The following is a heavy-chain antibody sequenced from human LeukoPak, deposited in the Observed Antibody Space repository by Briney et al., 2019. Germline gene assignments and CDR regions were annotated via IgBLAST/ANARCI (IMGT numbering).Heavy chain of an antibody. D-gene: IGHD5-18*01. J-gene: IGHJ4*02. CDR2: IYTSGST. Sequence: PSETLSLTCTASGGSISSYYWSWIRQPAGKGLEWIGRIYTSGSTNYNPSLKSRVTMSVDTSKNQFSLKLSSVTAADTAVYYCARGSHDGYSYGSDYFDYWGQGTLVTVSS. CDR1: GGSISSYY. CDR3: ARGSHDGYSYGSDYFDY. V-gene: IGHV4-4*07.